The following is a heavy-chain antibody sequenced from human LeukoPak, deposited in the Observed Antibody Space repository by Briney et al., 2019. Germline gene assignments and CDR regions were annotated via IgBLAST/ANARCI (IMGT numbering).Heavy chain of an antibody. D-gene: IGHD3-9*01. CDR3: AATWGLRYFDSSEWFGGYFDY. V-gene: IGHV3-7*01. CDR2: IKQDGSEK. CDR1: GFTFSSYW. Sequence: GGSLRLSCAASGFTFSSYWMSWVRQAPGKGLEWVANIKQDGSEKYYVDSVKGRFTISRDNAKNSLYLQMNSLRAEDTAVYYCAATWGLRYFDSSEWFGGYFDYWGQGTLVTVSS. J-gene: IGHJ4*02.